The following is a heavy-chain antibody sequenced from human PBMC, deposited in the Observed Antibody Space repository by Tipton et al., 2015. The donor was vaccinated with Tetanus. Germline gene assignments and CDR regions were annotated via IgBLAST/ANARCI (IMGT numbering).Heavy chain of an antibody. CDR1: GGSISSGGYY. V-gene: IGHV4-31*03. CDR2: IYYSGST. J-gene: IGHJ4*02. Sequence: LVKPTQTLSLTCTVSGGSISSGGYYWSWIRQHPGKGLEWIGDIYYSGSTYYNPSLKSRVTISVDTSKNQFSLQLNSVAAADTAVYYCARDQARGARGGNYFDYWGQGTLATVSS. D-gene: IGHD1-26*01. CDR3: ARDQARGARGGNYFDY.